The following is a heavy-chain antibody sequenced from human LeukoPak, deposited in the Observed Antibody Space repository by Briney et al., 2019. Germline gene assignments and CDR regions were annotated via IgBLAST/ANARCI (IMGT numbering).Heavy chain of an antibody. Sequence: GGSLRLSCAASGFTFSSYWMHWVRQAPGKGPEWVSLIYSDESTTRYVDSVKGRFTISRDNAKNTLYLQMNSLRAEDTAVYYCARVADGSGSPFDYWGQGTLVTVSS. D-gene: IGHD3-10*01. J-gene: IGHJ4*02. V-gene: IGHV3-74*01. CDR1: GFTFSSYW. CDR3: ARVADGSGSPFDY. CDR2: IYSDESTT.